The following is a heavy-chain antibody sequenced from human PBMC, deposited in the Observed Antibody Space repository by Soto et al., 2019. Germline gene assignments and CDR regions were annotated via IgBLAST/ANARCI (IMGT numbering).Heavy chain of an antibody. CDR1: GFTFSSYA. CDR2: ISGSGGST. V-gene: IGHV3-23*01. Sequence: GGSLRLSCAASGFTFSSYAMSWVRQAPGKGLEWVSAISGSGGSTYYADSVKGRFTISRDNSKNTLYLQMNSLRAEDTAVYYCAKTVGKNGRAARLHFDYWGQGTLVTVSS. J-gene: IGHJ4*02. CDR3: AKTVGKNGRAARLHFDY. D-gene: IGHD6-6*01.